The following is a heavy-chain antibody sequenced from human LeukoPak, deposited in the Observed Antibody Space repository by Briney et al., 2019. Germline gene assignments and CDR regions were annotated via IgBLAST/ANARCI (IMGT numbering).Heavy chain of an antibody. Sequence: PSETLSITCTVSGGSISSSSYFWGCIRHPPGTALACLRTIYNCGTTHYTTSLASRVTIAVETSRNGISLKLSSVTAADTAVYYCARAYSSSWYFNWFDPWGQGTLVTVSS. J-gene: IGHJ5*02. D-gene: IGHD6-13*01. CDR1: GGSISSSSYF. CDR2: IYNCGTT. CDR3: ARAYSSSWYFNWFDP. V-gene: IGHV4-39*07.